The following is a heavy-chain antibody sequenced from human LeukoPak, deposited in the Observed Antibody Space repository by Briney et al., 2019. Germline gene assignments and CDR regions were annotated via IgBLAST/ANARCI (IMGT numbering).Heavy chain of an antibody. CDR1: GFTFSSYG. V-gene: IGHV3-30*02. D-gene: IGHD3-3*01. Sequence: GGSLRLSCAASGFTFSSYGMHWVRQAPGKGLEWVAFIRYDGSNKYYADSVKGRFTISRDNSKNTLYLQMNSLRAEDTAVYYCARETRRGDRLEWLSYWGQGTQVTVSS. J-gene: IGHJ4*02. CDR2: IRYDGSNK. CDR3: ARETRRGDRLEWLSY.